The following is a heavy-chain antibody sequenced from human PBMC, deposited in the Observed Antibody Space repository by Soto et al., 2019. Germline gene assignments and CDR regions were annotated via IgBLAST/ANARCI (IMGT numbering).Heavy chain of an antibody. D-gene: IGHD2-2*01. CDR2: ISGSGGST. V-gene: IGHV3-23*01. Sequence: PGGSLRLSCAASGFTFSSYAMSWVRQAPGKGLEWLSAISGSGGSTYYADSVKGRFTISRDNSKNTLYLQMNSLRAEDTAVYYCARRNIVVVPDATHCYYGMDVSGQGTTVTVYS. CDR1: GFTFSSYA. J-gene: IGHJ6*02. CDR3: ARRNIVVVPDATHCYYGMDV.